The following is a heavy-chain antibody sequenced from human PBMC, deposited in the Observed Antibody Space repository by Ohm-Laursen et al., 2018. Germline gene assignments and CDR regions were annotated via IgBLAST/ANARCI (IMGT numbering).Heavy chain of an antibody. CDR3: ARVGTTAAAGTSDY. V-gene: IGHV3-48*03. CDR2: ISSGGSI. D-gene: IGHD6-13*01. CDR1: GFTFSNYE. Sequence: SLRLSCSASGFTFSNYEMNWVRQAPGKGLEWVSYISSGGSISYADSVKGRFTISRDNAENSLYLQMNSLRVEDTAVYYCARVGTTAAAGTSDYWGQGTLVTVSS. J-gene: IGHJ4*02.